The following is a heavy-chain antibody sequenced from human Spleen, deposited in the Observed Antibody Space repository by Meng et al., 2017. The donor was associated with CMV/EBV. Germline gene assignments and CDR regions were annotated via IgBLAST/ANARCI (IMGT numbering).Heavy chain of an antibody. Sequence: ISSSSYYWGWIRQPPGKGLEWIGSIYYSGSTYYNPSLKSRVTISVDTSKNQFSLKLSSVTAADTAVYYCAREKYCSSTSCYSVAFDYWGQGTLVTVSS. CDR1: ISSSSYY. CDR3: AREKYCSSTSCYSVAFDY. D-gene: IGHD2-2*01. CDR2: IYYSGST. J-gene: IGHJ4*02. V-gene: IGHV4-39*01.